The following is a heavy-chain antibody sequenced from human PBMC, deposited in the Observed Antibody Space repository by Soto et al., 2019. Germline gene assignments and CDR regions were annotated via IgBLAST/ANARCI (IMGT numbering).Heavy chain of an antibody. D-gene: IGHD3-3*01. V-gene: IGHV4-59*08. CDR2: IYYSGST. J-gene: IGHJ2*01. Sequence: SETLSLTCTVSGGSISSYYWSWIRQPPGKGLEWIGYIYYSGSTNYNPSLKSRVTISVDTSKNQFSLKLSSVTAADTAVYYCARRVRSDYDFLYWYFDLWGRGTLVTVSS. CDR1: GGSISSYY. CDR3: ARRVRSDYDFLYWYFDL.